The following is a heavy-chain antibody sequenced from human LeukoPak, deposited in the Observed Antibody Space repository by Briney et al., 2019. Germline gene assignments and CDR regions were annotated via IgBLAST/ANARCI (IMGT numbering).Heavy chain of an antibody. J-gene: IGHJ4*02. CDR1: GITFSSYS. D-gene: IGHD3-16*01. CDR2: ISSFSGTI. V-gene: IGHV3-48*01. Sequence: GGSLRLSCVASGITFSSYSMNWVRQAPGKGLEWVSYISSFSGTINYADSVKGRFTISRDNAKNSLYLQMNTLRAEDTAVYYCARDQGGLGYWGQGTLVTVSS. CDR3: ARDQGGLGY.